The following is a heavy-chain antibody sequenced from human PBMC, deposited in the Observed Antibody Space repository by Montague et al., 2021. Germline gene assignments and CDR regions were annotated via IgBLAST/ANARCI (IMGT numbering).Heavy chain of an antibody. D-gene: IGHD3-10*01. Sequence: SLRLSCAASGFTFSTYNIHWVRQAPGKGLVWVAALLYDGNNAYYADSVKGRFTFSRDNSKNTLYLQMNSLRAEDTAVYYCARGCGDYLDYWGQGTLVTVSS. J-gene: IGHJ4*02. V-gene: IGHV3-30-3*01. CDR3: ARGCGDYLDY. CDR2: LLYDGNNA. CDR1: GFTFSTYN.